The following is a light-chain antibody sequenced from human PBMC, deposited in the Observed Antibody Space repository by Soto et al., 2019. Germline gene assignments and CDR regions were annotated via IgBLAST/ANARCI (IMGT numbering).Light chain of an antibody. Sequence: EIVMTQSPATLSVSPGERATLSCRASQSVSSNLAWYQQKPVQAPRLLIFGASPWATGIPARFSGSGSGAEVALTISGLQSEFYAVCLCVQYSNGGLLHTFGKGTKGEIK. CDR3: VQYSNGGLLHT. J-gene: IGKJ2*01. V-gene: IGKV3-15*01. CDR2: GAS. CDR1: QSVSSN.